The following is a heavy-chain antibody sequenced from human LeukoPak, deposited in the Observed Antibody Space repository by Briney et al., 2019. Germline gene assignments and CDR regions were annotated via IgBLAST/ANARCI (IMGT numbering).Heavy chain of an antibody. V-gene: IGHV3-9*01. Sequence: GRSRRLSCAASGFTFDDYAMHWVRQAPGKGLEWVSGISWNSGSIGYADSVKGRFTISRDNAKNSLYLQMNSLRAEDTALYYCAKGHSSGWYGDALDIWGQGTMVTVSS. J-gene: IGHJ3*02. CDR1: GFTFDDYA. CDR3: AKGHSSGWYGDALDI. D-gene: IGHD6-19*01. CDR2: ISWNSGSI.